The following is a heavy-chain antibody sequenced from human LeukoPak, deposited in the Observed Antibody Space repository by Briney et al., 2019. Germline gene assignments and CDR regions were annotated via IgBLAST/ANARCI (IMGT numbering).Heavy chain of an antibody. J-gene: IGHJ6*02. Sequence: GGSLRLSCAASGFTVSSNYMSWVRQAPGKGLEWVSVIYSGGSTYYADSVKGRFTISRDNSKNTLYLQMNSLRAEDTAVYYCARVRSQYYYYGMDVWGQGTTVTVSS. V-gene: IGHV3-53*01. CDR3: ARVRSQYYYYGMDV. CDR2: IYSGGST. CDR1: GFTVSSNY.